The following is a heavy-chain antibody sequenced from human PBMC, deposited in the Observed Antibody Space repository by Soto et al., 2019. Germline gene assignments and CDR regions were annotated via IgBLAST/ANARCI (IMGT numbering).Heavy chain of an antibody. J-gene: IGHJ4*02. CDR3: ARRRHYRPLTN. Sequence: SGPTLVNPTQTLTLTCTFSGFSLSTSGVGVGWIRQPPGKALEWLALIYWNDDKRYSPSLKSRLTITKDTSKNQVVLTMTNMDPVDTAPYYCARRRHYRPLTNWGQGTLVTVSS. D-gene: IGHD3-16*02. CDR2: IYWNDDK. V-gene: IGHV2-5*01. CDR1: GFSLSTSGVG.